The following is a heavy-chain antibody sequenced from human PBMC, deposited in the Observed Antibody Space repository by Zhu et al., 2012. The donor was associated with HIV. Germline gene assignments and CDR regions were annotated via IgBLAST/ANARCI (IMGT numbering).Heavy chain of an antibody. CDR1: GGSISSYY. D-gene: IGHD3-9*01. Sequence: QVQLQESGPGLVKPSETLSLTCTVSGGSISSYYWSWIRQPPGKGLEWIGYIYTSGSTNYNPSLKSRVTISVDTSKNQFSLKLSSVTAADTAVYYCARDQTDYDILTGYTNAWYFDLWGLAPWSLSPQ. CDR2: IYTSGST. J-gene: IGHJ2*01. V-gene: IGHV4-4*09. CDR3: ARDQTDYDILTGYTNAWYFDL.